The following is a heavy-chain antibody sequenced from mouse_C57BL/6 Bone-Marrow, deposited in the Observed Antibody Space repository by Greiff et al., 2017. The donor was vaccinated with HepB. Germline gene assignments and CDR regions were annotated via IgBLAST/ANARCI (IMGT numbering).Heavy chain of an antibody. J-gene: IGHJ1*03. D-gene: IGHD1-1*01. CDR3: ARHYGSREWYFDV. Sequence: EVKLQESVAELVRPGASVKLSCTASGFNIKNTYMHWVKQRPEQGLEWIGRIDPANGNTKYAPKFQGKATITADTSSNTAYLQLSSLTSEDTAIYYCARHYGSREWYFDVWGTGTTVTVSS. CDR2: IDPANGNT. V-gene: IGHV14-3*01. CDR1: GFNIKNTY.